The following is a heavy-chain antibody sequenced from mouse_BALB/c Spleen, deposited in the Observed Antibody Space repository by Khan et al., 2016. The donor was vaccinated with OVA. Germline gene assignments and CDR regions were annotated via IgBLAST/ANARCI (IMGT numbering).Heavy chain of an antibody. CDR2: IWGGGGT. D-gene: IGHD2-14*01. CDR1: GFSLSRYN. CDR3: ARAYYRYDGYYAMDY. Sequence: VQLQESGPGLVAPPQSLSITCTVSGFSLSRYNIHWVRQPPGKGLEWLGMIWGGGGTDYNSTLKSRLSISKDNSKSQLFLKMNSLQTDDTAMYYCARAYYRYDGYYAMDYWGQGTSVTVSS. V-gene: IGHV2-6-4*01. J-gene: IGHJ4*01.